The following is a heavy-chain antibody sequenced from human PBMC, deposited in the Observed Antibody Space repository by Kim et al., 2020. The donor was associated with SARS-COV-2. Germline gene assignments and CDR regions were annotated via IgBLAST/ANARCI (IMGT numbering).Heavy chain of an antibody. V-gene: IGHV3-74*01. J-gene: IGHJ4*02. D-gene: IGHD6-19*01. CDR2: INTDGSKT. CDR1: GFTFNSYY. Sequence: GGSLRLSCVASGFTFNSYYMHWVRQAPGKGLVWVSRINTDGSKTTFADSVKGRFTVSRDNAKNTLYLQMSSLRAEDTAVYYCARFAAVAGPGFDYWGQGT. CDR3: ARFAAVAGPGFDY.